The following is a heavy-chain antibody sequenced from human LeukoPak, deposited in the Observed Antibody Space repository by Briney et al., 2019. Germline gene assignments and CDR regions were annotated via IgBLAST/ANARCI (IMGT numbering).Heavy chain of an antibody. V-gene: IGHV3-30-3*01. CDR1: GFTFSSYA. J-gene: IGHJ4*02. CDR3: ARDRDYSFDY. Sequence: PGRSLRLSCAASGFTFSSYAMHWVRQAPGKGLEWVAVISYDGSIKYYADSVKGRFTISRDNSKNTLYLQMNSLRAEDTAVYYCARDRDYSFDYWGQGTLVTVSS. D-gene: IGHD4-11*01. CDR2: ISYDGSIK.